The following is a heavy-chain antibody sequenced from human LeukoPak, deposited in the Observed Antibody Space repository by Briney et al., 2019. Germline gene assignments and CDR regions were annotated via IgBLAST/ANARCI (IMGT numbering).Heavy chain of an antibody. D-gene: IGHD3-22*01. CDR3: ARRRYYDSTGYLD. CDR2: IYYSGST. Sequence: SETLSLTCTVSGGSISSSSYYWGWIRQPSGRGPEWIGSIYYSGSTYYNPSLKSRVTIFLDTSKNQFSLKLASVTAADTAVYYCARRRYYDSTGYLDWGQGTLVTVSS. V-gene: IGHV4-39*01. J-gene: IGHJ1*01. CDR1: GGSISSSSYY.